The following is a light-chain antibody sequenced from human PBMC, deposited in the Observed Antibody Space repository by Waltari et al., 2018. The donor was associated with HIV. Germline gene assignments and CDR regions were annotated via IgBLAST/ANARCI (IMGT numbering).Light chain of an antibody. CDR3: QAWDSSTYV. V-gene: IGLV3-1*01. J-gene: IGLJ1*01. CDR1: KLGNKF. CDR2: QDT. Sequence: SYELTQPPSMSVSPGQTASITCSGDKLGNKFTYWYQQKPGQSPVVVIYQDTKRPSGFPGRFSGSNSGNTATRTISGTQAMDEADYYCQAWDSSTYVFGTGTKVTVL.